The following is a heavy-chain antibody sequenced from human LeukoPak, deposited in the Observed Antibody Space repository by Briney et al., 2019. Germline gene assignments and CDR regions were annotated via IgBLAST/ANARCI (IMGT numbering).Heavy chain of an antibody. J-gene: IGHJ3*02. CDR2: LYWDDDK. D-gene: IGHD3-22*01. Sequence: SGPTLANPTQTLTLTCTLSGVSLSTSGGDVGWIRQPPGTALERLALLYWDDDKRYRPSLKSRITITKDTAKNQVVLTMTNMAPVDTATYYCAHRRIYYDSSGALDIWGQGTMVTVSS. CDR3: AHRRIYYDSSGALDI. CDR1: GVSLSTSGGD. V-gene: IGHV2-5*02.